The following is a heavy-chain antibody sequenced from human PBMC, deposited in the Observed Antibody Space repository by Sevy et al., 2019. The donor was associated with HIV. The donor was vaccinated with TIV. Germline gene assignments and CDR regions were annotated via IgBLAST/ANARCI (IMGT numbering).Heavy chain of an antibody. CDR1: GFTFGDNA. D-gene: IGHD2-21*02. Sequence: SLRLSCTASGFTFGDNAMSWFRQAPGRELEWVGFIRSDTYGETTEYAASVKGRFTVSRDDSKSIVYLQMNSLKTEDTAVYYCTRRANRVYGDHLNLYWGQGTLVTVSS. V-gene: IGHV3-49*03. CDR3: TRRANRVYGDHLNLY. J-gene: IGHJ4*02. CDR2: IRSDTYGETT.